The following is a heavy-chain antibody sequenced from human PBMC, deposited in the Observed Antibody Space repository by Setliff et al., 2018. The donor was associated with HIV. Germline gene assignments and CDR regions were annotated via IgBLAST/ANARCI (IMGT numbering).Heavy chain of an antibody. J-gene: IGHJ3*02. Sequence: ASVKVSCKASGYTFTGYYMHWVRQAPGQGLEWMGWINPNSGGTNYAQKFQGRVTMTRDTSISTAYMELSRLRSDDTAVYYCARDLDYYDSSGSVDAFDIWGQGTMVTVSS. CDR3: ARDLDYYDSSGSVDAFDI. V-gene: IGHV1-2*02. CDR2: INPNSGGT. CDR1: GYTFTGYY. D-gene: IGHD3-22*01.